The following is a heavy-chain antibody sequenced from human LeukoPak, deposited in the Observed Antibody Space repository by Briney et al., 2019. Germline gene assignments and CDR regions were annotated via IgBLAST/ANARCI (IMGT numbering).Heavy chain of an antibody. Sequence: QPGGSLRLSCTVSGFTVSSNSMSWVRQAPGKGLEWVSFIYSGGNTHNSDSVKGRFTISRDNSKNTLYLQMNSLGAEDTAVYYCARDSGSGILWGQGTLVTVSS. CDR3: ARDSGSGIL. J-gene: IGHJ4*02. CDR2: IYSGGNT. D-gene: IGHD3-10*01. CDR1: GFTVSSNS. V-gene: IGHV3-53*01.